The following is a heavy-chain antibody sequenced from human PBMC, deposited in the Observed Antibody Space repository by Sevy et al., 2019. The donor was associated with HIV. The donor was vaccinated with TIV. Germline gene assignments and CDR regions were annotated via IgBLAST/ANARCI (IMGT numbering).Heavy chain of an antibody. Sequence: SETLSLTCSVSGGSISSYFWTWVRQSPGKGLEWIGNIYFTGNTDYSPALKSRVILSLDTSKSQFSLTLKSVTAADTAIYFCVRDSTTRPRVLDYWGQGTLVTVS. J-gene: IGHJ4*02. V-gene: IGHV4-59*01. D-gene: IGHD1-1*01. CDR3: VRDSTTRPRVLDY. CDR2: IYFTGNT. CDR1: GGSISSYF.